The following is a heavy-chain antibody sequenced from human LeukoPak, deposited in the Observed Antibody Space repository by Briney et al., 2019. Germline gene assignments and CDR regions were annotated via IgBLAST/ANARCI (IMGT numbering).Heavy chain of an antibody. J-gene: IGHJ4*02. CDR3: ARDKDMAVPGY. Sequence: ASVKVSCKASGYTFTSYDINWVRQATGQGLGWMGRMNPNSGDTGFAQKFQGRLTMTRSTSISTAYMELSSLRSEDTAVYYCARDKDMAVPGYWGQGTLVTVSS. CDR2: MNPNSGDT. D-gene: IGHD6-19*01. CDR1: GYTFTSYD. V-gene: IGHV1-8*01.